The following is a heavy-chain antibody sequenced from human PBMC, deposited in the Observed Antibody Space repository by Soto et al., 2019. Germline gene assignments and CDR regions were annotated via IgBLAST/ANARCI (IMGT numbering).Heavy chain of an antibody. CDR2: ISSSSSYI. J-gene: IGHJ4*02. CDR3: ARSPLYDILTGYYIMQLDY. V-gene: IGHV3-21*01. CDR1: GFTFSSYS. Sequence: GGSLRLSCAASGFTFSSYSMNWVRQAPGKGLEWVSSISSSSSYIYYADSVNGRFTISRDNAKNSLYLQMNSLRAEDTAVYYCARSPLYDILTGYYIMQLDYWGQGTLVTVSS. D-gene: IGHD3-9*01.